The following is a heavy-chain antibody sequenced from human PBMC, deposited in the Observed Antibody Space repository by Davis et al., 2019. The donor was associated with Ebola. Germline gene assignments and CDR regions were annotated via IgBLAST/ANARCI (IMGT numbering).Heavy chain of an antibody. CDR2: ISSSSSYI. CDR1: GFTFSSYG. V-gene: IGHV3-21*01. J-gene: IGHJ6*03. CDR3: ARVSTSSGNFYYYMDV. D-gene: IGHD6-6*01. Sequence: GGSLRLSCAASGFTFSSYGMHWVRQAPGKGLEWVSSISSSSSYIYYADSVKGRFTISRDNAKNSLYLQMNSLRAEDTAVYYCARVSTSSGNFYYYMDVWGKGTTVTVSS.